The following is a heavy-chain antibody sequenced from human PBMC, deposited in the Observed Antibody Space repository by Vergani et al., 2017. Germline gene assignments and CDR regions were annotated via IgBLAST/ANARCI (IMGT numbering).Heavy chain of an antibody. CDR1: GFTFSSYG. CDR3: VKDNDYYSDGPFDL. CDR2: IRYDGSNK. V-gene: IGHV3-30*02. Sequence: QVQLVESGGGVVQPGGSLRLSCAASGFTFSSYGMHWVRQAPGKGLEWVAFIRYDGSNKYYAGSVKGRFTISRGNSKNTLFLQMNNLRHEDTALYFCVKDNDYYSDGPFDLWGHGTLVTVSS. D-gene: IGHD3-16*01. J-gene: IGHJ2*01.